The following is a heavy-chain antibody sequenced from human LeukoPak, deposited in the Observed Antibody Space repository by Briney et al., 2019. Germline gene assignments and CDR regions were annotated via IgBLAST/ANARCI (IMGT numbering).Heavy chain of an antibody. CDR2: ISWNSGSI. CDR1: GFTFDDYA. J-gene: IGHJ4*02. Sequence: PGRSLRLSCAASGFTFDDYAMQWVRQAPGKGLEWVSGISWNSGSIGYADSVKGRFTISRDNAKNSLYLQMNSLRAEDTALYYCAKDPGSGYYYFDYWGQGTLVTVSS. V-gene: IGHV3-9*01. D-gene: IGHD3-22*01. CDR3: AKDPGSGYYYFDY.